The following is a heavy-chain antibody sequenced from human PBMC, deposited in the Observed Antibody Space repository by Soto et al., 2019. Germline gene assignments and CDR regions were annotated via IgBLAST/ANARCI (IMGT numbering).Heavy chain of an antibody. J-gene: IGHJ3*02. V-gene: IGHV4-59*09. D-gene: IGHD1-26*01. CDR2: GNT. CDR3: ARGPATAYFDAFDM. Sequence: GNTNYNPSLKSRVTISVDTSKNQFSLDLTSVTAADTAVYYCARGPATAYFDAFDMWGQGTMVTVSS.